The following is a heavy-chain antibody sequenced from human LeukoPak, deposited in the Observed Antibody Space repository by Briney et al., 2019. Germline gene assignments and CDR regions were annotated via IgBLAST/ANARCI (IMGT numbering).Heavy chain of an antibody. D-gene: IGHD1-14*01. CDR1: GFTFSSYW. J-gene: IGHJ4*02. Sequence: PGGSLRLSCAASGFTFSSYWMSWVRQAPGKGLEWVANIKQDGSEKYYVDSVKGRFTISRDNAKNSLYLQMNSLRAEDTAVYYCARDAGGRTGGDYSDYWGQGTLVTVSS. CDR2: IKQDGSEK. CDR3: ARDAGGRTGGDYSDY. V-gene: IGHV3-7*01.